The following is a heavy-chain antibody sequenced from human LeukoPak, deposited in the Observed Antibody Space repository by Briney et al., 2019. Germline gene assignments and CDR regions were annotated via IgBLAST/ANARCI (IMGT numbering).Heavy chain of an antibody. Sequence: GGSLRLSCAASGFTSSSYAMSWVRQAPGKGLEWVSAISGSGGSTYYADSVKGRFTISRDNSKNTLYLQMNSLRAEDTAVYYCAKSGIVYYDSSGYFDYWGQGTLVTVSS. V-gene: IGHV3-23*01. CDR3: AKSGIVYYDSSGYFDY. J-gene: IGHJ4*02. CDR1: GFTSSSYA. CDR2: ISGSGGST. D-gene: IGHD3-22*01.